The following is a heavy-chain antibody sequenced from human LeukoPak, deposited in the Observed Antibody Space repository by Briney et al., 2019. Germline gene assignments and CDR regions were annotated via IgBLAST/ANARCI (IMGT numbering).Heavy chain of an antibody. V-gene: IGHV3-20*04. CDR1: GFTFDDYG. CDR3: ERDKVAPLGFCSGGSCYPVGYIDV. CDR2: INSKGVST. D-gene: IGHD2-15*01. Sequence: GGSLRLSCAASGFTFDDYGMSWVRQAPGKGLEWVAGINSKGVSTGYADSVKGRFTISRDNAKNALYLQMNSLRAEDTALYYCERDKVAPLGFCSGGSCYPVGYIDVWGKGDPGHRLL. J-gene: IGHJ6*03.